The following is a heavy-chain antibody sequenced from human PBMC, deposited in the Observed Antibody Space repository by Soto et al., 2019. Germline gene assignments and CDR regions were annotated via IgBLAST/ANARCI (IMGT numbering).Heavy chain of an antibody. CDR1: GYTFSSYA. D-gene: IGHD2-15*01. Sequence: ASVQVSCKASGYTFSSYAMHWVRQAPGQRLEWMGWINAGNGNTKYSQKFEGRVTITRDTSASTAYMELSSLRSEDTAVYYCATKGGAQYYYGMDVWGQGTTVTVSS. CDR3: ATKGGAQYYYGMDV. J-gene: IGHJ6*02. V-gene: IGHV1-3*01. CDR2: INAGNGNT.